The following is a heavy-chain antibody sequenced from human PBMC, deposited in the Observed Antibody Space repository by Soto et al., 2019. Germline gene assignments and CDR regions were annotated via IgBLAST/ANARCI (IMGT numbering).Heavy chain of an antibody. CDR3: PRASSLDFDF. CDR2: IRRNAYAGTT. Sequence: GTLRLSCTTSGFTFGYYALSWVRQAPGKGMEWVGFIRRNAYAGTTEYAASVKGRCTISRDDSKSIAYLQMNSLRTEHTALYDCPRASSLDFDFWGQGTLVTVSS. CDR1: GFTFGYYA. V-gene: IGHV3-49*04. J-gene: IGHJ4*02. D-gene: IGHD3-16*01.